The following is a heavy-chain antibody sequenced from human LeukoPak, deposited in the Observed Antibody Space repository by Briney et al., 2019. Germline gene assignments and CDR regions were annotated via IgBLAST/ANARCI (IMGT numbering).Heavy chain of an antibody. J-gene: IGHJ6*02. CDR3: ARCNAAYYYDSSGGYGMDV. CDR2: IYYSGST. CDR1: GGSISSYY. D-gene: IGHD3-22*01. V-gene: IGHV4-59*01. Sequence: PSETLSLTCTVSGGSISSYYWSWIRQPPGKGLEWIGYIYYSGSTYYNPSLKSRVTISVDTSKNQFSLKLSSVTAADTAVYYCARCNAAYYYDSSGGYGMDVWGQGTTVTVSS.